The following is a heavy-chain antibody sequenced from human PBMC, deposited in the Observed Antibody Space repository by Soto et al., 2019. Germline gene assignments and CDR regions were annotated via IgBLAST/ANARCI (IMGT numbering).Heavy chain of an antibody. J-gene: IGHJ5*02. Sequence: SETLSLTCTDSGGSISRGGYYWSWLRQHPGKGLEWIGYIYYSGSTYYNPCLKSRVTIPVDTSKNQFSLELSSVTAADTAVYYCARDWESRYYDFWSGYYRGVGWFDPWGQGTLVTVSS. D-gene: IGHD3-3*01. CDR1: GGSISRGGYY. CDR3: ARDWESRYYDFWSGYYRGVGWFDP. CDR2: IYYSGST. V-gene: IGHV4-31*03.